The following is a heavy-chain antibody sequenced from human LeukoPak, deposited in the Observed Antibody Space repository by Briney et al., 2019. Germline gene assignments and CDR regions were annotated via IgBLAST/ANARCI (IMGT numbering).Heavy chain of an antibody. CDR3: ARDTLSGYYYYGMDV. V-gene: IGHV3-66*01. Sequence: GALRLSCAASGFTVSSNYMSWVRQAPGKGLEWVSVIYSGGSTYYADSVKGRFTISRDNSKNTLYLQMNSLRAEDTAVYYCARDTLSGYYYYGMDVWGQGTTVTVSS. D-gene: IGHD3-10*01. J-gene: IGHJ6*02. CDR2: IYSGGST. CDR1: GFTVSSNY.